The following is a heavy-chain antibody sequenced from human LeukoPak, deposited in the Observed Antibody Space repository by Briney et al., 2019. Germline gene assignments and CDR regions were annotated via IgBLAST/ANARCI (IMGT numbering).Heavy chain of an antibody. CDR2: IYPGDSDT. J-gene: IGHJ5*02. V-gene: IGHV5-51*01. CDR3: ARSYGSGSYYTNWFDP. Sequence: GESLKISCKGSGYRFTSYWIGWVRQMPGKGLEWMGIIYPGDSDTRYSPSFQGQVTISADKSISTAYLQWSSLKASDTAMYYCARSYGSGSYYTNWFDPWGQGTLVTVSS. D-gene: IGHD3-10*01. CDR1: GYRFTSYW.